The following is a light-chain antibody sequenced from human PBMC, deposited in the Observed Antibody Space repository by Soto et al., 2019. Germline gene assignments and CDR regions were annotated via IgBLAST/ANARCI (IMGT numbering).Light chain of an antibody. J-gene: IGKJ4*01. CDR1: QGISSY. CDR2: AAY. Sequence: DIQMTQSPSSLSASVGDTVTITCRASQGISSYLAWYQQKPGKVPKLLIYAAYTLQSGVPSRFSGSASGTDFTLPISSLQPEDVGTYYCQKYNSAPLTFGGGTKVEIK. CDR3: QKYNSAPLT. V-gene: IGKV1-27*01.